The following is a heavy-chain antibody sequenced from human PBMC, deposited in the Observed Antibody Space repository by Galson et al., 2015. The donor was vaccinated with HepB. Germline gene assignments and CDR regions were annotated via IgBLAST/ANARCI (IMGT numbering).Heavy chain of an antibody. CDR3: ARSTPGMKRFHYYYYYMDV. V-gene: IGHV1-69*13. CDR1: GGTFSSYA. CDR2: IIPIFGTA. D-gene: IGHD2-2*01. J-gene: IGHJ6*03. Sequence: SVKVSCKASGGTFSSYAISWVRQAPGQGLEWMGGIIPIFGTANYAQKFQGRVTITADESTSTAYMELSSLRSEDTAVYYCARSTPGMKRFHYYYYYMDVWGKGTTVTVSS.